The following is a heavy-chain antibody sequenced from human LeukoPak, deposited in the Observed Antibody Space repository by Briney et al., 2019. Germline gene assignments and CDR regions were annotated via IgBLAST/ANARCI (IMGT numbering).Heavy chain of an antibody. CDR2: GHYTGSS. D-gene: IGHD3-22*01. V-gene: IGHV4-59*08. CDR3: ARHDNRGYYSLHY. J-gene: IGHJ4*02. CDR1: VASISDYY. Sequence: PSETLSLTCTVSVASISDYYWSWIRQPPGKGLEWIGFGHYTGSSNYNPSLKSRVTTSVDTSKSQFSLKLISVTAADTAVYYCARHDNRGYYSLHYWGQGALVTASS.